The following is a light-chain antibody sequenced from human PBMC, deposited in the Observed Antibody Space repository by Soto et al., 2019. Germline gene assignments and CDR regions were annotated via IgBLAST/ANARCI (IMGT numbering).Light chain of an antibody. V-gene: IGKV3-15*01. CDR3: QQYGSSLIT. CDR1: QSVSSN. CDR2: GAS. J-gene: IGKJ5*01. Sequence: EIVMTQSPATLSVSPGERATLSCRASQSVSSNLAWYQQKPGQAPRLLIYGASTRATGVPARFSGSRSGTEFTLTISRLEPEDFAVYYCQQYGSSLITFGQGTRLEIK.